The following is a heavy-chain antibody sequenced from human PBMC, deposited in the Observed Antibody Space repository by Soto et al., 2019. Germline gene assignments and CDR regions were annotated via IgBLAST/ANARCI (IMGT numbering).Heavy chain of an antibody. CDR1: GYTLTELS. CDR2: IIPIFGTA. Sequence: SVKVSCKVSGYTLTELSMHWVREAPGKGLEWMGGIIPIFGTANYAQKFQGRVTITADESTSTAYMELSSLRSEDTAVYYCARDYSNLYSSHAFDIWGQGTMVTVSS. D-gene: IGHD6-19*01. CDR3: ARDYSNLYSSHAFDI. V-gene: IGHV1-69*13. J-gene: IGHJ3*02.